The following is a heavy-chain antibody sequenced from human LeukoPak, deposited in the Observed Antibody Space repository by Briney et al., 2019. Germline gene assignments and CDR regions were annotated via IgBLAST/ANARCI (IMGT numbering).Heavy chain of an antibody. CDR3: TRHHDYYGSGSPFDY. V-gene: IGHV3-73*01. J-gene: IGHJ4*02. Sequence: GRTLRLSSAASGVTFSGSAMDWGRDASREGREWVFRIRSKANSYATAYAASVKGRFTISRDDSKNTAYLQMNSLKTEDTVVYYCTRHHDYYGSGSPFDYWGQGTLVTVSS. CDR1: GVTFSGSA. D-gene: IGHD3-10*01. CDR2: IRSKANSYAT.